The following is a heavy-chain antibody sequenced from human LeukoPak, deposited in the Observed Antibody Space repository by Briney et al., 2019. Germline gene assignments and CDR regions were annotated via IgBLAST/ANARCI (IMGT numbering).Heavy chain of an antibody. CDR1: GFTSRSYE. Sequence: GGSLRLSCVVSGFTSRSYEMNWVRQAPGKGLEWVSHISSSGSPIYYADSVKGRFTISRDNAKNSLYLQLNNLRAEDTAVYYCVRAYFSFWYFDYWGQGTLVTVSS. J-gene: IGHJ4*02. CDR3: VRAYFSFWYFDY. CDR2: ISSSGSPI. V-gene: IGHV3-48*03. D-gene: IGHD2/OR15-2a*01.